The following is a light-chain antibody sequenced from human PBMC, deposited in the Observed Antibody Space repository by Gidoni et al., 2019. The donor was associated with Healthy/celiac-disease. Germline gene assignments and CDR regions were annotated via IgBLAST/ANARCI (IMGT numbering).Light chain of an antibody. V-gene: IGLV1-44*01. Sequence: QSVLTQPPSASGTPGQRVTIPCSGSTSNIGSNTVNWYQQLPGTAPKLLIYSNNQRPSGVPDRLSGSKSGTSASLAISGLQSEDEADYYCAAWDDSMNGPDVVFGGGTKLTVL. CDR1: TSNIGSNT. CDR3: AAWDDSMNGPDVV. CDR2: SNN. J-gene: IGLJ2*01.